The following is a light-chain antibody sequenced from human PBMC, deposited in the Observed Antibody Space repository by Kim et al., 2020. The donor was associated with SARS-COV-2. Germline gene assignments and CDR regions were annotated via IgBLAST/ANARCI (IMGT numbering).Light chain of an antibody. CDR3: KQYETYWT. J-gene: IGKJ1*01. CDR2: QSS. V-gene: IGKV1-5*03. CDR1: QSVDHW. Sequence: DIQMTQSPSTLSAFVGNRVTITCRARQSVDHWLAWYQQKPGKTPRLLIYQSSKLADGVPSRFSGSGSGTDFTLTISNLQPDDSAIYFCKQYETYWTFGPGTKVDIK.